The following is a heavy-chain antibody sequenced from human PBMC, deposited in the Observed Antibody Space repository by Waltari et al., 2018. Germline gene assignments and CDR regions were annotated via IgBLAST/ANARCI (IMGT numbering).Heavy chain of an antibody. D-gene: IGHD2-2*01. CDR3: ARGPSSWRGVYYFDY. V-gene: IGHV4-34*01. CDR1: GGSFSGYY. J-gene: IGHJ4*02. Sequence: QVQLQQWGAGLLKPSETLSLTCAVYGGSFSGYYWSWIRQPPGKGLEWIGEINHSGSTNYNPSLKRRVTISVDTSKNQFSRKLSSVTAADTAVYYCARGPSSWRGVYYFDYWGQGTLVTVSS. CDR2: INHSGST.